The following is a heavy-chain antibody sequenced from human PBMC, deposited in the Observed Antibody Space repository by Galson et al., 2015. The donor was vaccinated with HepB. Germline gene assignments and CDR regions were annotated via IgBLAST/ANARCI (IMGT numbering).Heavy chain of an antibody. CDR3: AREMGGEAGEKFYYYMDV. Sequence: SVKVSCKASGYTFTSYGISWVPQAPGQGLEWMGWISAYNGNTNYAQKLQGRVTMTTDTSTSTAYMELRSLRSDDTAVYYCAREMGGEAGEKFYYYMDVWGKGTTVTVSS. V-gene: IGHV1-18*01. CDR1: GYTFTSYG. J-gene: IGHJ6*03. CDR2: ISAYNGNT. D-gene: IGHD7-27*01.